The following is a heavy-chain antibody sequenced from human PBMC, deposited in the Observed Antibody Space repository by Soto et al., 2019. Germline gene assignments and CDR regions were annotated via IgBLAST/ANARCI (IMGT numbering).Heavy chain of an antibody. J-gene: IGHJ5*02. Sequence: SETLSLTCTVSGGSISSGGYYWSWIRQHPGKGLEWIGYIYYSGSTYYNPSLKSRVTISVDTSKNQFSLKLSSVTAADMAMYYCARGNQNWFDPWGQGTLVTVSS. CDR3: ARGNQNWFDP. CDR2: IYYSGST. CDR1: GGSISSGGYY. V-gene: IGHV4-31*03.